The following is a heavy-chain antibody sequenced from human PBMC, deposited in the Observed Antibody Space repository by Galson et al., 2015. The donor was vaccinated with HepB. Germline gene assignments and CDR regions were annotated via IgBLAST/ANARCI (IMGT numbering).Heavy chain of an antibody. J-gene: IGHJ4*02. D-gene: IGHD3-3*01. V-gene: IGHV3-30*18. CDR2: ISYDGSNK. Sequence: SLRLSCAASGFTFSSYGMHWVRQAPGKGLEWVAVISYDGSNKYYADSVKGRFTISRDNSKNTLYLQMNSLRAEDTAVYYCAKEAARASGKVWSGYYPDYWGQGTLVTVSS. CDR3: AKEAARASGKVWSGYYPDY. CDR1: GFTFSSYG.